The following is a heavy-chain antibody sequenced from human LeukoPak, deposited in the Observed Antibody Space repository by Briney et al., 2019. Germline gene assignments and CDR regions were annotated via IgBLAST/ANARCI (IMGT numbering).Heavy chain of an antibody. V-gene: IGHV3-7*01. CDR1: GFTFSSYW. CDR3: ARDRAQLRYCSGGSCYPGYYYGMDV. J-gene: IGHJ6*02. D-gene: IGHD2-15*01. CDR2: IKQDGSDK. Sequence: GGSLRLSCAASGFTFSSYWMSWVRQAPGKGLGWVANIKQDGSDKYYVDSVKGRFTISRDNVKNSLYLQMNRLRAEDTAVYYCARDRAQLRYCSGGSCYPGYYYGMDVWGQGTTVTVSS.